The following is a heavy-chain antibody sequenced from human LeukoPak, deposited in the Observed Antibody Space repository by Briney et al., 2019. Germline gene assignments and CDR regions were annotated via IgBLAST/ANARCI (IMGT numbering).Heavy chain of an antibody. J-gene: IGHJ5*02. CDR3: ARRGFQQQLVLSWFDP. Sequence: PSETLSLTCTVSGGSISSSSYYCGWIRQPPGKGLEWIGSIYYSGSTYYNPSLKSRVTISVDTSKNQFSMKLRSVTAAETAVYYCARRGFQQQLVLSWFDPWGQGTLVTVSS. D-gene: IGHD6-13*01. CDR1: GGSISSSSYY. V-gene: IGHV4-39*01. CDR2: IYYSGST.